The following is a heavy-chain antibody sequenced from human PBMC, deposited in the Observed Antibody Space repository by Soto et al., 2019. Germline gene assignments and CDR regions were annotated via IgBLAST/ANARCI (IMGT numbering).Heavy chain of an antibody. D-gene: IGHD1-26*01. CDR3: AKEIVGAINY. Sequence: EVQLVESGGGLVQPGRSLRLSCAASGFTFDDYDMHWVRQAPGKGLEWVSGISWNSGKIGYADSVKGRFTISRDNANNSLYLQMNSLRSEETAFYYCAKEIVGAINYWGQGTLVTVSS. J-gene: IGHJ4*02. CDR2: ISWNSGKI. V-gene: IGHV3-9*01. CDR1: GFTFDDYD.